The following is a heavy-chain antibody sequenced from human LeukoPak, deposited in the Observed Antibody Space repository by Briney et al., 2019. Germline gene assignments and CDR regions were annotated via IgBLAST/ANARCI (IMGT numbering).Heavy chain of an antibody. CDR3: AWGPYYFAY. V-gene: IGHV4-39*01. D-gene: IGHD3-16*01. CDR2: IYYSGST. Sequence: SETLLLTCTVSGDSTSSSSYYWGWIRQPPGKGLEWIGSIYYSGSTYYNPSLKSRVTISVDTSQHQFSLKLTSVTAADTAVYYCAWGPYYFAYWGQGTLVTVSS. J-gene: IGHJ4*02. CDR1: GDSTSSSSYY.